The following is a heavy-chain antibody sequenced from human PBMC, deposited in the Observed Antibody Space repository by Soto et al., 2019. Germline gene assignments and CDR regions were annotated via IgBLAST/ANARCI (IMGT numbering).Heavy chain of an antibody. CDR1: GYTFTSYA. Sequence: ASVKVSCKASGYTFTSYAMHWVRQAPGQRLEWMGWINAGNGNTKYSQKFQGRVTITRDTSASTAYMELSSLRSEDTAVYYCGRRPTYYDFWSGYLVFDYWGQGTLVTVSS. CDR3: GRRPTYYDFWSGYLVFDY. J-gene: IGHJ4*02. V-gene: IGHV1-3*01. D-gene: IGHD3-3*01. CDR2: INAGNGNT.